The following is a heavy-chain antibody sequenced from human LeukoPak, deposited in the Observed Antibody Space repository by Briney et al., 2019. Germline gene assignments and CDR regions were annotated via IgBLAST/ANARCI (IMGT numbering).Heavy chain of an antibody. D-gene: IGHD3-10*01. V-gene: IGHV4-34*01. J-gene: IGHJ4*02. CDR1: SGSFSAYY. Sequence: PSETLSLTCAVYSGSFSAYYWTWIRQPPGKGLEWIGEINHNGSTNYNPSLKSRVTISVDTSKNQFSLKVNSVTAADTAVYYCAGNLWSSGSYHKVFDYWGQGILVTVSS. CDR2: INHNGST. CDR3: AGNLWSSGSYHKVFDY.